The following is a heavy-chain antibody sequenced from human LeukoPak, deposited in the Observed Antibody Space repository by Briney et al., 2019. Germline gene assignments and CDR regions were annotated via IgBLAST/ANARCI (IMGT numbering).Heavy chain of an antibody. D-gene: IGHD2-15*01. CDR3: AKDFARLVVVVAAALDY. J-gene: IGHJ4*02. CDR2: IPYDASNK. Sequence: GGSLRLSCAASGFSFSSYGMHWVRQAPGKGLEWLAFIPYDASNKYYADSVKGRFTISRDKSKNTLYLQMHSLRAEDTAIYYCAKDFARLVVVVAAALDYWGQGTLVTVSS. V-gene: IGHV3-30*02. CDR1: GFSFSSYG.